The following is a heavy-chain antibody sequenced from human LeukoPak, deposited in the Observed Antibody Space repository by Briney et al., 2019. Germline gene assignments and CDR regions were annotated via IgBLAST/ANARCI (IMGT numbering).Heavy chain of an antibody. Sequence: ASVKVSCKASGYTFTSYGLSWVRQAPGQGLEWMGWINPNSGGTNYAQKFQGRVTMTRDTSISTAYMELSRLRSDDTAVYYCARGTYYYGSGSYVAFDIWGQGTMVTVSS. CDR1: GYTFTSYG. V-gene: IGHV1-2*02. CDR2: INPNSGGT. CDR3: ARGTYYYGSGSYVAFDI. J-gene: IGHJ3*02. D-gene: IGHD3-10*01.